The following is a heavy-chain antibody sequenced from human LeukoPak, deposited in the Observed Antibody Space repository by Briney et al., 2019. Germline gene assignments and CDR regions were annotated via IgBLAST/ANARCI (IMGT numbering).Heavy chain of an antibody. Sequence: ASVKVSCKGSGYTFISYYMFWVCQGHRQGLGWGGWINLNSGATDHAQKFQGRVTMTRDTSINTSYMELTGLRSDDTAVYYCARDGYCSGTSCPFQHWGQGTFVTVSS. D-gene: IGHD2-2*03. J-gene: IGHJ1*01. CDR3: ARDGYCSGTSCPFQH. CDR1: GYTFISYY. CDR2: INLNSGAT. V-gene: IGHV1-2*02.